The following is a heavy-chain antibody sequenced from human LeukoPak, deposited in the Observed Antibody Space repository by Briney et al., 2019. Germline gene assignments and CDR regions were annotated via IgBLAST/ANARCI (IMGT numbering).Heavy chain of an antibody. J-gene: IGHJ4*02. Sequence: PWGSLRLSCAASGFTFSSYGMHWVRQAPGKGLEWVAFIRYDGSNKYYADSVKGRFTISRDNSKNTLYLQMNSLRAEDTAVYYCAKGGYSSGWLDYWGQGTLVTVSS. V-gene: IGHV3-30*02. CDR1: GFTFSSYG. CDR3: AKGGYSSGWLDY. D-gene: IGHD6-19*01. CDR2: IRYDGSNK.